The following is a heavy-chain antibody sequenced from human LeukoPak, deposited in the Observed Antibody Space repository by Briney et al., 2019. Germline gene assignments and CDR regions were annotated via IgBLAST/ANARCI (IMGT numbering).Heavy chain of an antibody. V-gene: IGHV3-74*01. CDR2: INPDGSST. Sequence: GGSLRLSCAASGFTFSRYWMHWVRQAPGKGLVWVSHINPDGSSTRYADSVKGRFTNSRDNAKNTLYLQMNSLRAEDTAVYYCVRVRGAVAATPLEFDYWGQGTLVTVSS. CDR1: GFTFSRYW. D-gene: IGHD6-19*01. J-gene: IGHJ4*02. CDR3: VRVRGAVAATPLEFDY.